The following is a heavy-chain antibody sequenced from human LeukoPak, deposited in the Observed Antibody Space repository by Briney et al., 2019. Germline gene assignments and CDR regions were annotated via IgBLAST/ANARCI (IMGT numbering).Heavy chain of an antibody. CDR1: GFTFSSSA. J-gene: IGHJ5*02. D-gene: IGHD6-19*01. Sequence: GGSLRLSCAASGFTFSSSAMSWVRQAPGKGLEWVSAISNNGGYTYYADSVQGRFTISRDNSKSTLCLQMNSLRAEDTAVYYCAKCVTGWPNWFDPWGQGTLVTVSS. CDR2: ISNNGGYT. V-gene: IGHV3-23*01. CDR3: AKCVTGWPNWFDP.